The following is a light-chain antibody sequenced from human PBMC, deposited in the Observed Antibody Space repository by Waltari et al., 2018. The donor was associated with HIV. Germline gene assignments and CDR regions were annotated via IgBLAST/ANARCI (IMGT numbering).Light chain of an antibody. Sequence: EVVMTQSPGTLSVSPGERATLSCRSSENIRNNLAWYQQKPGQAPRLLFYDASARATGVPARFSGSGSGTEFTLTISGLQSEDFAIYYCQQYSRWPPTWTFGQG. CDR2: DAS. J-gene: IGKJ1*01. V-gene: IGKV3-15*01. CDR3: QQYSRWPPTWT. CDR1: ENIRNN.